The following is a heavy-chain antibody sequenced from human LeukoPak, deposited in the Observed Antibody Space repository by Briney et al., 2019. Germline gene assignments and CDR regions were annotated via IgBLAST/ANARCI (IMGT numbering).Heavy chain of an antibody. CDR1: GYTFTSYY. J-gene: IGHJ5*02. CDR3: ARGWLQRHNWFDP. CDR2: INTNTGNP. V-gene: IGHV7-4-1*02. D-gene: IGHD5-24*01. Sequence: ASVKVSCKASGYTFTSYYMHWVRQAPGQGLEWMGWINTNTGNPTYAQGFTGRFVFSLDTSVSTAYLQISSLKAEDTAVYYCARGWLQRHNWFDPWGQGTLVTVSS.